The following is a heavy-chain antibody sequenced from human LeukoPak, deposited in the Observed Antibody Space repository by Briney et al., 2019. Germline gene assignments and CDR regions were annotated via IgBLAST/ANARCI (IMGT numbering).Heavy chain of an antibody. Sequence: GGSLRLSCAASVFTFSSYAMSWVRQAPGKGLEWVSAISGSGGSTYYADSVKGRFTISRDNSKNTLYLQMNSLRAEDTAVYYCAKDRRLGLSWELLFDPWGQGTLVTVSS. J-gene: IGHJ5*02. D-gene: IGHD1-26*01. V-gene: IGHV3-23*01. CDR1: VFTFSSYA. CDR2: ISGSGGST. CDR3: AKDRRLGLSWELLFDP.